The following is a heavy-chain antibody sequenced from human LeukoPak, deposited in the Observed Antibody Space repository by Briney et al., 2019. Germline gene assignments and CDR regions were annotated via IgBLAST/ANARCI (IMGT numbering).Heavy chain of an antibody. CDR3: AKERRQWGWLSSCDY. V-gene: IGHV3-30*02. Sequence: GGPLRLSCTPCVLRFKTYGMHWVRQAPGSGLEGVDFIQHYAKSIYYADFVNDRFTLSRDDSKSTVYLQMNSLRPEDAAVYYCAKERRQWGWLSSCDYWGQGTLVTVSS. CDR1: VLRFKTYG. CDR2: IQHYAKSI. D-gene: IGHD3-22*01. J-gene: IGHJ4*02.